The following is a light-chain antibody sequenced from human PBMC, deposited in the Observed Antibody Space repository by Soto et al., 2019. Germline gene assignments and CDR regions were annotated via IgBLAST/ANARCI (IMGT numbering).Light chain of an antibody. CDR2: GAA. V-gene: IGKV3-20*01. CDR1: QSISHY. Sequence: EIVLTQSPGTLSLSPGERATLFCWANQSISHYLAWYQQKPGQSPRLLIYGAASRAIGIPDRFNGSGSETTFTLTISRLQPEDFALYYCQQYNGSPFTFGPGTKVDIK. CDR3: QQYNGSPFT. J-gene: IGKJ3*01.